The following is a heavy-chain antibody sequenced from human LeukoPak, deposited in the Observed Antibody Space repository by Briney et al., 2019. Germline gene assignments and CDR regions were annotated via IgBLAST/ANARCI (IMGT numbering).Heavy chain of an antibody. CDR2: ISSSSNTV. J-gene: IGHJ4*02. CDR3: ARRAMGATSFDY. CDR1: GFTFSDYY. Sequence: PGGSLRLSCAGSGFTFSDYYMTWVRQAPGKGLEWVSYISSSSNTVYYADSVKGRLTVSRDNGNNSLYLQMTNLRAEDTAVYYCARRAMGATSFDYWGQGTLVTVSS. D-gene: IGHD1-26*01. V-gene: IGHV3-11*04.